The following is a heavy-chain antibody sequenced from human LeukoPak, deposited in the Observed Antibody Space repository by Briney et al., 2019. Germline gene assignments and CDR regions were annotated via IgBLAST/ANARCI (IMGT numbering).Heavy chain of an antibody. Sequence: GASVKVSCKASGYTFTSYYMHWVRQAPGQGLEWMGIINPSGGSTSYAQKFQGRVTMTRDMSTSTVYMELSSLRSEDTAVYYCARGSGGSYSSSPGGVYWGQGTLVTVSS. D-gene: IGHD6-6*01. CDR2: INPSGGST. J-gene: IGHJ4*02. CDR3: ARGSGGSYSSSPGGVY. CDR1: GYTFTSYY. V-gene: IGHV1-46*01.